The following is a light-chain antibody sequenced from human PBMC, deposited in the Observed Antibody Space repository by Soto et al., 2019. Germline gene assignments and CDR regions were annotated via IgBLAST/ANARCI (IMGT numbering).Light chain of an antibody. CDR2: DVI. V-gene: IGLV2-14*03. CDR1: HSDVGGYNY. J-gene: IGLJ2*01. Sequence: QSALTQPASVSGSPGQSITMSCTGTHSDVGGYNYVSWYQQHPGKAPKLIIFDVIIRPSGVSNRFSGSKSDNTASLTISGLQAEDEADYCCSSYTSSNTVVLFGGGTKLTVL. CDR3: SSYTSSNTVVL.